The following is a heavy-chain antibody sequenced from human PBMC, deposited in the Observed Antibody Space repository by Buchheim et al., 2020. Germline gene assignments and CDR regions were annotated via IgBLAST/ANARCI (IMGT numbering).Heavy chain of an antibody. CDR3: ARGGVYYDILTGAPNLYYYGMDV. CDR2: MNPNSGNT. CDR1: GYTFTSYD. Sequence: QVQLVQSGAEVKKPGASVKVSCKASGYTFTSYDINWVRQATGQGLEWMGWMNPNSGNTGYAQKFQGRVTMTRNTSISTAYMELSSLRSEDTAVYYCARGGVYYDILTGAPNLYYYGMDVWGQGTT. V-gene: IGHV1-8*01. D-gene: IGHD3-9*01. J-gene: IGHJ6*02.